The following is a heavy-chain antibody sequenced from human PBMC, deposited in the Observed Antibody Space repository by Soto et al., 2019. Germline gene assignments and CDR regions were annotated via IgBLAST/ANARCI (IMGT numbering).Heavy chain of an antibody. J-gene: IGHJ5*02. CDR1: GGSISSYY. V-gene: IGHV4-59*08. Sequence: SETLSLTCTVSGGSISSYYWSLIRQPPGKGLEWIGYIYYSGSTNYNPSLKSRVTISVDTSKNQFSLKLSSVTAADTAVYYCARQQRKYNWFDPWGQGTLVTVSS. D-gene: IGHD6-25*01. CDR3: ARQQRKYNWFDP. CDR2: IYYSGST.